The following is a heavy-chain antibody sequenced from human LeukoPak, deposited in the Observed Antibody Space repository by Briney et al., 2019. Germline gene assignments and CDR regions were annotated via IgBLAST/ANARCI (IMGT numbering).Heavy chain of an antibody. CDR2: ISPHNGNT. V-gene: IGHV1-18*01. D-gene: IGHD3-9*01. CDR1: GYTFTMYG. Sequence: GASVKVSCKASGYTFTMYGISWVRQAPGQGLQWLGWISPHNGNTNYAQDLQGRVTMTTDASTSTAYLELRSLRSDDTATYYCARDLNYVTLGYDILADVGYHFDYWGQGSLVTVSS. J-gene: IGHJ4*02. CDR3: ARDLNYVTLGYDILADVGYHFDY.